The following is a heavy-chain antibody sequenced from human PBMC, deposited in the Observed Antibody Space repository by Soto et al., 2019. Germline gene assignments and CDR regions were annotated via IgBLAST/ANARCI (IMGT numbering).Heavy chain of an antibody. D-gene: IGHD3-22*01. CDR3: VKGEYYYDSSGYYPFDY. J-gene: IGHJ4*02. V-gene: IGHV3-66*01. CDR2: IYSGGST. CDR1: GVTVSSNY. Sequence: AGSTTLSCAASGVTVSSNYMGWVLKAPRKWLEWFIVIYSGGSTHYADSVKGRFTISRDNSKNTQYLQMSSLRADDTALYYCVKGEYYYDSSGYYPFDYWGQGTLVTVSS.